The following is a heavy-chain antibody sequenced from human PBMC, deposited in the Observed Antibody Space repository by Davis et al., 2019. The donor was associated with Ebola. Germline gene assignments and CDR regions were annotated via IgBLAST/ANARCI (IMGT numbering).Heavy chain of an antibody. CDR1: GFTFGDYA. CDR2: ISWHTVKT. V-gene: IGHV3-9*01. J-gene: IGHJ5*02. Sequence: SLKISCEASGFTFGDYAMHWVRQPPGQGLEWVASISWHTVKTGYSDSVKGRFTISRDNAKNSLYLQMNSLRAEDTAVYYCMRWSLYSGHDCDLWGQGTLVTVS. CDR3: MRWSLYSGHDCDL. D-gene: IGHD1-26*01.